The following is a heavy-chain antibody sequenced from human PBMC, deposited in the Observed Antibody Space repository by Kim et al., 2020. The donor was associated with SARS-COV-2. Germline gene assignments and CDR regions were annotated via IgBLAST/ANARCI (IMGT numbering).Heavy chain of an antibody. Sequence: SETLSLTCSVSGASITSSVYYWGWIRQSPGKAPEWIGTIYNSGSAQYNPTLKSRVTISVDTSKNLFSLRLISMTAADTAVYYCARQYFASSSSWNWYFDVWGRGTLVTVSS. CDR1: GASITSSVYY. D-gene: IGHD6-19*01. V-gene: IGHV4-39*01. CDR2: IYNSGSA. CDR3: ARQYFASSSSWNWYFDV. J-gene: IGHJ2*01.